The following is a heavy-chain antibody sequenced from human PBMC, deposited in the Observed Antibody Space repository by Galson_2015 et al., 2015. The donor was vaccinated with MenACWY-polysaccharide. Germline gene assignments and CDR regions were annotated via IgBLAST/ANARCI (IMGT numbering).Heavy chain of an antibody. CDR1: GFSFTTSGVG. Sequence: FSGFSFTTSGVGVGWIRQPPGQALEWLALIYWDGDQRYSPSLKTRLTITKGTSNNQVVLKLTNVDPVDTATYYCARSAADESTGYYAFDVWGQGTLVTVSS. J-gene: IGHJ4*02. CDR3: ARSAADESTGYYAFDV. D-gene: IGHD3-9*01. CDR2: IYWDGDQ. V-gene: IGHV2-5*02.